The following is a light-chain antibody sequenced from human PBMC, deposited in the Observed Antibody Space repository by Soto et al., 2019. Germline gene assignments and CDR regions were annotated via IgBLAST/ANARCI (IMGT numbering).Light chain of an antibody. V-gene: IGKV1-5*01. Sequence: DIQMTQSPSTLSASVGDRVTITCRASQSIRRWLAWYQQKPGKAPKLLIFDASTLEGGVPSSFSGTGSGTEFTLTIISLQPDYFATYYCQQYNSFSRWACGQGTKVEIE. J-gene: IGKJ1*01. CDR3: QQYNSFSRWA. CDR1: QSIRRW. CDR2: DAS.